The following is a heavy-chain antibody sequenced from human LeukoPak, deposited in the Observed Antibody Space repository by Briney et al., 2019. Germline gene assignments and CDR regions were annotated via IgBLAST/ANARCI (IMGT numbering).Heavy chain of an antibody. CDR2: ISVGGDAM. CDR3: ARKTARPGPVGRDRYLDL. V-gene: IGHV3-48*03. J-gene: IGHJ2*01. Sequence: GGSMTLSCEASRFTPNNYEMLWVRRARGGGVEWVTYISVGGDAMNYATSVKRRFTTSRDEAKTSVYLHMNSLRAEDTGVYFCARKTARPGPVGRDRYLDLWGRGTQIIVSS. CDR1: RFTPNNYE. D-gene: IGHD6-13*01.